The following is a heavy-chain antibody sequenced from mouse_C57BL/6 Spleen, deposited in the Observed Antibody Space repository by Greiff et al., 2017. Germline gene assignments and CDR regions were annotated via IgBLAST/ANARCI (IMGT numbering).Heavy chain of an antibody. J-gene: IGHJ4*01. Sequence: VQRVESGPELVKPGASVKISCKASGYAFSSSWMNWVKQRPGKGLEWIGRIYPGDGDTNYNGKFKGKATLTADKSSSTAYMQLSSLTSEDSAVYFCARLIYRAMDYWGQGTSVTVSS. V-gene: IGHV1-82*01. CDR3: ARLIYRAMDY. CDR1: GYAFSSSW. CDR2: IYPGDGDT. D-gene: IGHD2-1*01.